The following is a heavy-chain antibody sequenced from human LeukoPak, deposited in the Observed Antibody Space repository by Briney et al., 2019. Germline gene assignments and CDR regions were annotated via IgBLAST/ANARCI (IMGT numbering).Heavy chain of an antibody. D-gene: IGHD3-22*01. CDR2: INYSGST. Sequence: PSETLSLTCTVSGYSSRSGYQWGWIRQPPGKGLEWIGSINYSGSTYDNPSLKSRVTISVDTSKNQFSLKLSSVTAADTAVYYCARVTGYMIEDYFDSWGQGTLVTVSS. CDR3: ARVTGYMIEDYFDS. CDR1: GYSSRSGYQ. V-gene: IGHV4-38-2*02. J-gene: IGHJ4*02.